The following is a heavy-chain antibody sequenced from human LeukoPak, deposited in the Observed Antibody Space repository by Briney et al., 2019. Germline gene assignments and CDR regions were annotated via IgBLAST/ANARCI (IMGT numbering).Heavy chain of an antibody. D-gene: IGHD3-16*01. Sequence: PGGSLRLSCAASGFTFSSYGMHWVRQAPGKGLEWVAFIRYDGSNKYYADSVKGRFTISRDNSKNTLYLQMNSLRAEDTAVYYCARAGDYIWGSTDAFDIWGQGTVVTVSS. CDR3: ARAGDYIWGSTDAFDI. CDR2: IRYDGSNK. J-gene: IGHJ3*02. V-gene: IGHV3-30*02. CDR1: GFTFSSYG.